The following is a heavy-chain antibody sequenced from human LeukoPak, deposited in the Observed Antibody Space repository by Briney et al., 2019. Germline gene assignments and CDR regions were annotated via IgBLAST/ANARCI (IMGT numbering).Heavy chain of an antibody. CDR1: GFTFSHFG. V-gene: IGHV3-33*06. CDR2: IWSDATNQ. Sequence: GGSLRLSCAASGFTFSHFGMHWVRQAPGKGLEWVAVIWSDATNQYYADSVKGRFTISRDNFKRTVSLEMNSLRAEDTAVYYCVKDAQRGFDYSNSLEHWGQGSLVIVSS. CDR3: VKDAQRGFDYSNSLEH. J-gene: IGHJ5*02. D-gene: IGHD4-11*01.